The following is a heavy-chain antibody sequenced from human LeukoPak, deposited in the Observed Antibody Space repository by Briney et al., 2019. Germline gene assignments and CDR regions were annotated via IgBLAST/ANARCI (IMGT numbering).Heavy chain of an antibody. J-gene: IGHJ4*02. Sequence: GRSPRLSCAASGFTFSSYAMHWVRQAPGKGLEWVAVISYDGSNKYYADSVKGRFTISRDNSKNTLYLQMNSLRAEDTAVYYCARVAAAAGSFDYWGQGTLVTVSS. CDR1: GFTFSSYA. CDR2: ISYDGSNK. CDR3: ARVAAAAGSFDY. V-gene: IGHV3-30*04. D-gene: IGHD6-13*01.